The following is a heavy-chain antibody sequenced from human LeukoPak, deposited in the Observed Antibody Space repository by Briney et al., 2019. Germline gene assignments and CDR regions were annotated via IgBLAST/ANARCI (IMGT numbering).Heavy chain of an antibody. CDR1: GFTFSSYG. Sequence: PGRSLGLSCAASGFTFSSYGIHWVRQAPGKGLEWVAVISYDGRNEYYADSVKGRFTISRDNSKNTLYLQMNSLRAEDTAVYFCAKELQVAGTFDYWGQGTLVTVSS. D-gene: IGHD6-19*01. CDR2: ISYDGRNE. J-gene: IGHJ4*02. CDR3: AKELQVAGTFDY. V-gene: IGHV3-30*18.